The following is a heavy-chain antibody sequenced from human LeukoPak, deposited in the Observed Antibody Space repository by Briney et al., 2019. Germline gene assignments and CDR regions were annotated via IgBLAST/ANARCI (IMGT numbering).Heavy chain of an antibody. Sequence: SETLSLTCTVSGGSISSSSYYWGWIRQPPGKGLEWIGSIYYSGSTYYNPSLKSRVTISVDTSKNQFSLKLSSVTAADTAVYYCARASRRHTLDYWGQGTLVTVSS. V-gene: IGHV4-39*07. CDR1: GGSISSSSYY. J-gene: IGHJ4*02. CDR3: ARASRRHTLDY. CDR2: IYYSGST.